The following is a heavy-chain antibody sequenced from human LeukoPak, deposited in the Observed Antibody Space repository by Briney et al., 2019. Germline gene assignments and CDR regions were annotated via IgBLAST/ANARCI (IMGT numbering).Heavy chain of an antibody. CDR2: ISSSSGTI. CDR1: GFTFSTYS. D-gene: IGHD2-2*01. Sequence: GGSLRLSCTASGFTFSTYSMNWVRQAPGKGLEWISYISSSSGTIYYADGVKGRFTISRDNAKNSLYLQMNSLRAEDTAVYYCARDTRSSTSLFDYWGQGTLVTVSS. CDR3: ARDTRSSTSLFDY. V-gene: IGHV3-48*01. J-gene: IGHJ4*02.